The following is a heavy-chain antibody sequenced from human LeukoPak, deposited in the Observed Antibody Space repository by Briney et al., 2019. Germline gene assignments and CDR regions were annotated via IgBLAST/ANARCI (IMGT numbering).Heavy chain of an antibody. D-gene: IGHD4-11*01. Sequence: PGGSLRLSCAASGFTFSSYAMSWVRQAPGKGLEWVSAISGSGGSTYYADSVKGRFTISRDNSKNTLYLQMNSLRAEDTAVYYCAKDHRAYRATGEYYSDYWGQGTLVTVSS. CDR2: ISGSGGST. V-gene: IGHV3-23*01. CDR3: AKDHRAYRATGEYYSDY. J-gene: IGHJ4*02. CDR1: GFTFSSYA.